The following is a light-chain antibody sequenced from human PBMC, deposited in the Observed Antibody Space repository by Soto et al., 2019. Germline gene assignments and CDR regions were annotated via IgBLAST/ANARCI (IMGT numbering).Light chain of an antibody. J-gene: IGKJ1*01. CDR3: QQYNILST. CDR2: GAS. Sequence: EIVMTQSPATLSVSPGERATLSCRASQSVSSNLAWYQQKPGQAPRLLIYGASTRATGIPARFSGSGSETDFTLTISSLEPEDFATYYCQQYNILSTFGQGTKVDI. CDR1: QSVSSN. V-gene: IGKV3-15*01.